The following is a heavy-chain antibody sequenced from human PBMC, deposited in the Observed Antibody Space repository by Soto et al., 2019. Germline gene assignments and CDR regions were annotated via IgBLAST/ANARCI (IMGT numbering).Heavy chain of an antibody. J-gene: IGHJ4*02. CDR1: GFTFSDYY. V-gene: IGHV3-11*01. CDR2: ISSSGSTI. CDR3: ARTPFDIVVVPAAASFDY. D-gene: IGHD2-2*01. Sequence: GGSLRLSCAASGFTFSDYYMSWIRQAPGKGLEWVSYISSSGSTIYYADSVKGQFTISRDNAKNSLYLQMNSLRAEDTAVYYCARTPFDIVVVPAAASFDYWGQGTLVTVSS.